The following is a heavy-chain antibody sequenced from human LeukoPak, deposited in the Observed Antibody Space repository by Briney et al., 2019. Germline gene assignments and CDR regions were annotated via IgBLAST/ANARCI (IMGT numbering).Heavy chain of an antibody. V-gene: IGHV3-30*18. CDR1: GFIFSSYG. J-gene: IGHJ4*02. CDR2: ISYDGSNK. D-gene: IGHD3-10*01. CDR3: AKGWGYYGSGSLQYYFDY. Sequence: PGRSLRLSCAASGFIFSSYGMHWVRQAPGKGLEWVAVISYDGSNKYYADSVKGRFTISRDNSKNTLYLQMNSLRTEDTAVYYCAKGWGYYGSGSLQYYFDYWGQGTLVTVSS.